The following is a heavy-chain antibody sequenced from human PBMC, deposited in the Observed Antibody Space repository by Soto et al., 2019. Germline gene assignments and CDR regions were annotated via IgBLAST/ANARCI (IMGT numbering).Heavy chain of an antibody. CDR1: VFTFSSYW. CDR2: IKPDGSQK. D-gene: IGHD3-22*01. J-gene: IGHJ3*02. V-gene: IGHV3-7*04. Sequence: SLRLSCASSVFTFSSYWRSWVRQAPGKGLEWVANIKPDGSQKWYVDSVKGRFTISRDNAKKSLYLQMSSLRAEDTAVYYCARGDYYDSSGPFSDAFDIWGQGTMVTVSS. CDR3: ARGDYYDSSGPFSDAFDI.